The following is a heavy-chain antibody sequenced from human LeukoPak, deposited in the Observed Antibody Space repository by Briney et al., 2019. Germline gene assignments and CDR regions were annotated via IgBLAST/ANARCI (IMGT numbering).Heavy chain of an antibody. CDR2: IYSSGNT. D-gene: IGHD6-13*01. J-gene: IGHJ4*02. CDR3: ARGGSRTWGY. CDR1: GASISSSNYY. V-gene: IGHV4-39*07. Sequence: PSETLSLTCAVSGASISSSNYYWGWVRQSPGKGLEWIGNIYSSGNTYYNASLKSRVTMYIDTSKNQFSLKLSSVTAADTAVYYCARGGSRTWGYWGQGSLVTVSS.